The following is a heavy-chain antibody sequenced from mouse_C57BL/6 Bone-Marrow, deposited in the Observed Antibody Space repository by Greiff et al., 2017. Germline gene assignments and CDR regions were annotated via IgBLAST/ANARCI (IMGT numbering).Heavy chain of an antibody. V-gene: IGHV1-87*01. J-gene: IGHJ1*03. CDR1: YTFSRRVH. D-gene: IGHD1-1*01. Sequence: QVQLQQSGPELARPWASVKISCQAFYTFSRRVHFAIRDTNYWMQWVKQRPGQGLEWIGAIYPGNGDTSYNQKFKGKATLTADKSSSTAYMQLSSLTSEDSAVYYCALNPRTSYGSSPWYFDVWGTGTTVTVSS. CDR3: SEDSAVYYCALNPRTSYGSSPWYFDV. CDR2: GQGLEWIG.